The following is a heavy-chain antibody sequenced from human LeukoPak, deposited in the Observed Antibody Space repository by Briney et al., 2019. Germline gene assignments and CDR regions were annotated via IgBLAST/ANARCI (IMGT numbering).Heavy chain of an antibody. D-gene: IGHD5-18*01. J-gene: IGHJ4*02. CDR1: GYSFTSYL. CDR3: ARRSQEYSYGRHAIDY. CDR2: IYPGVSDT. V-gene: IGHV5-51*01. Sequence: GQSLNISCQGSGYSFTSYLIGWVRQMPRQGLEWMGFIYPGVSDTRYSPSFQGDVTIFADKSLRIDYLWWSSLRASHTPMYNCARRSQEYSYGRHAIDYWGQGTLVTVSS.